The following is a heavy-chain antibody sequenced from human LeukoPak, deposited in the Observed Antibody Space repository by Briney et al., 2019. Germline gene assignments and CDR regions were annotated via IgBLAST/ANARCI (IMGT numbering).Heavy chain of an antibody. CDR1: GFTFSSYS. J-gene: IGHJ4*02. CDR2: ISSSSSYV. Sequence: GGSLRLSCAASGFTFSSYSMNWVRQAPGKGLEWVSSISSSSSYVYYADSVKGRFTISRDNAKNSLYLQMNSLRAEDTAVYYCARDSRDYDFWSGYSSTDYWGQGTLVTVSS. CDR3: ARDSRDYDFWSGYSSTDY. D-gene: IGHD3-3*01. V-gene: IGHV3-21*01.